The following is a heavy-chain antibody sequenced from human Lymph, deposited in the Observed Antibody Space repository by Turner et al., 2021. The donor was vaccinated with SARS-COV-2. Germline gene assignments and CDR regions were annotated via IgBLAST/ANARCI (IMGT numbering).Heavy chain of an antibody. CDR2: IWDDGGNT. CDR3: AKDLRFGRSRGDDY. CDR1: GFTFSSYG. J-gene: IGHJ4*02. Sequence: VQLLESGGGLVQPGGSLRLSCAASGFTFSSYGMHWVRQAPGKGLEWVSVIWDDGGNTYYADSVKGRFTISRDNSKKTLYLQMNSLRAEDTAVYYCAKDLRFGRSRGDDYWGQGTLVTVSS. D-gene: IGHD3-10*01. V-gene: IGHV3-33*06.